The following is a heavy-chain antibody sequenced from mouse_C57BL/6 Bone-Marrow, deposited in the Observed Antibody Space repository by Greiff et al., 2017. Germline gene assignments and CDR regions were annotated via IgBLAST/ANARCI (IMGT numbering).Heavy chain of an antibody. J-gene: IGHJ4*01. CDR1: GFTFSDYY. D-gene: IGHD2-3*01. CDR2: CRNKANGYTA. V-gene: IGHV7-3*01. Sequence: EVQGVVSGGGLVQPGGSLSLSCAASGFTFSDYYMSWVRQPPWKAFVWLGFCRNKANGYTAEYSASVLGRFTISRDNSKSILSLQMNALRAEDSATQNCARYRYDGYRYYYAMDYWSQGASVTVSS. CDR3: ARYRYDGYRYYYAMDY.